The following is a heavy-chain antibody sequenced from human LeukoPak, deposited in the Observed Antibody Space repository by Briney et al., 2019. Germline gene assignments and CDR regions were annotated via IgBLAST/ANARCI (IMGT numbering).Heavy chain of an antibody. D-gene: IGHD3-22*01. CDR3: ARAGNYYDSSGNDAFDI. V-gene: IGHV4-39*07. CDR2: IYYSGST. J-gene: IGHJ3*02. CDR1: GGSISSSSYY. Sequence: PSETLSLTCTVSGGSISSSSYYWGWIRQPPGKGLEWIGSIYYSGSTYYNPSLKSRVTISVDKSKDQFSLKLSSVTAADTAVYYCARAGNYYDSSGNDAFDIWGQGTMVTVSS.